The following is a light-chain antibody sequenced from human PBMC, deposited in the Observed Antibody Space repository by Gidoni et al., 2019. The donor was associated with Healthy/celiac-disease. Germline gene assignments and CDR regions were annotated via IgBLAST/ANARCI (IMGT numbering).Light chain of an antibody. CDR2: AAS. CDR3: QQSYSTLFT. V-gene: IGKV1-39*01. J-gene: IGKJ3*01. Sequence: IQLTQSPSSLSASVGDRVTITCRASQSISSYLNWYQQKPGKAPKLLIYAASSLQRGVPSRFSGSGSGTDFTLTISSLQPEDFATYYCQQSYSTLFTFGPGTKLDIK. CDR1: QSISSY.